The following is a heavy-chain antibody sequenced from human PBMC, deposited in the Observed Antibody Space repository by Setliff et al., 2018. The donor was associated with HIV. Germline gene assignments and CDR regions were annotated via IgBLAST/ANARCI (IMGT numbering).Heavy chain of an antibody. J-gene: IGHJ5*01. D-gene: IGHD3-22*01. CDR2: IDSSGETV. V-gene: IGHV3-48*03. CDR3: AREGSSGYTGWSDS. CDR1: GFTFSRFE. Sequence: PGESLRLSCAASGFTFSRFEMNWVRQDPGKGLEWVSYIDSSGETVYYADSVKGRFTISRDNARNSLFLQMNNLRVDDTAIYYCAREGSSGYTGWSDSWGQGMQVTVSS.